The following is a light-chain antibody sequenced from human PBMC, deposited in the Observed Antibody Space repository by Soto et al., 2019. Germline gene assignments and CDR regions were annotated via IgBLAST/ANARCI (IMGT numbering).Light chain of an antibody. Sequence: EIALTQSPGTLSLCPGERATLSCRASQSLSSSYLAWYQQKPGQAPRLLIYGASSRATGIPDRFSGSGSGTDFTLTISRLEPEDFAVYYCQQYGNSRTFGQGTKVDNK. J-gene: IGKJ1*01. CDR3: QQYGNSRT. V-gene: IGKV3-20*01. CDR2: GAS. CDR1: QSLSSSY.